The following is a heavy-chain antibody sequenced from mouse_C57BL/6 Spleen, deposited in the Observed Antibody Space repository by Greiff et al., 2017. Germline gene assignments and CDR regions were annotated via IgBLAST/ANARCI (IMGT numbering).Heavy chain of an antibody. CDR3: TSIDYSSYGGAY. V-gene: IGHV1-15*01. CDR2: IDPETGGT. J-gene: IGHJ3*01. D-gene: IGHD2-5*01. CDR1: GYTFTDYE. Sequence: QVQLQQSGAELVRPGASVTLSCKASGYTFTDYEMHWVKQTPVHGLEWIGAIDPETGGTAYNQKFKGKAILTADKSSSTAYMELRSLTSEDSAVYYCTSIDYSSYGGAYWGQGTLVTVSA.